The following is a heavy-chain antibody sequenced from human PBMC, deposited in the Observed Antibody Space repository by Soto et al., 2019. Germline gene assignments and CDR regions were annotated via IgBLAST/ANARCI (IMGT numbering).Heavy chain of an antibody. CDR1: GFTFSSYG. J-gene: IGHJ4*02. CDR2: ISYDGSNK. CDR3: AKVRWFGELGELDY. Sequence: QVQLVESGGGVVQPGRSLRLSCAASGFTFSSYGMHWVRQAPGKGLEWVAVISYDGSNKYYADSVKGRFTISRDNSNNTLYLQMNSLRAEDTAVYYCAKVRWFGELGELDYWGQGTLVTVSS. D-gene: IGHD3-10*01. V-gene: IGHV3-30*18.